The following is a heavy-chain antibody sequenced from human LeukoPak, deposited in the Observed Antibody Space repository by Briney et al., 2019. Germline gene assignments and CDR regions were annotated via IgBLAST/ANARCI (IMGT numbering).Heavy chain of an antibody. V-gene: IGHV3-23*01. J-gene: IGHJ4*02. CDR1: GFTFSSYA. Sequence: GGSLRLSCAASGFTFSSYAMTWVRQAPGKGPEWVSGIKGSGGDTYYADSVKGRFTISRDNSKNTLYLQMNSLRAEDTAVYYCARSRYSGNFVFDCWGQGTLVTVSS. D-gene: IGHD5-12*01. CDR2: IKGSGGDT. CDR3: ARSRYSGNFVFDC.